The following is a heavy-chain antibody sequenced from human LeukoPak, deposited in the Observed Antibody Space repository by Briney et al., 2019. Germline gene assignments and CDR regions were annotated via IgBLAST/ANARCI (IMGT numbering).Heavy chain of an antibody. D-gene: IGHD2-15*01. CDR3: ARLVPRYCSGGSCSGSDY. CDR1: GGSFSGYY. J-gene: IGHJ4*02. CDR2: INHSGST. Sequence: PSETLSLTCAVYGGSFSGYYWSWIRQPPGKGLEWIGEINHSGSTNYNPSLKSRVTISVDTSKNQFSLKLSSVTAADTAVYYCARLVPRYCSGGSCSGSDYWGQGTLVTVSS. V-gene: IGHV4-34*01.